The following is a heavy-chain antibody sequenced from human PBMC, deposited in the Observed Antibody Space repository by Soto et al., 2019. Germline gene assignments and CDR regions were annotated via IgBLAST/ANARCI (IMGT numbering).Heavy chain of an antibody. CDR2: ISGYNGNT. CDR1: GYTFTSYG. CDR3: ARDNIVDSFGLGTFDR. D-gene: IGHD3-10*01. Sequence: QVQMVQSGAEVKKPGASVKVSCKASGYTFTSYGISWVRQAPGQGLEWMGWISGYNGNTKYAKKVQGRVILTTDTSTSTAYMKLRRLRSDDTAVYYCARDNIVDSFGLGTFDRWGQATAVTVSS. V-gene: IGHV1-18*04. J-gene: IGHJ5*02.